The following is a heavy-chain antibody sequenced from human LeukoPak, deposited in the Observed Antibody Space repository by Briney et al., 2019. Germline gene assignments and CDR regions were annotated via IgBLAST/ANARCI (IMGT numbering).Heavy chain of an antibody. J-gene: IGHJ3*02. CDR3: ARLFYYDSSDAFDI. V-gene: IGHV5-51*01. CDR2: IYPGNSDT. Sequence: GESLKISCKGSGYSFTTYWIGWVRHIPGKGLEWMGIIYPGNSDTRYSPSFQGQVTISADMSSSTAYLQWSSLKASDTAMYYCARLFYYDSSDAFDIWGQGTMVTVSS. CDR1: GYSFTTYW. D-gene: IGHD3-22*01.